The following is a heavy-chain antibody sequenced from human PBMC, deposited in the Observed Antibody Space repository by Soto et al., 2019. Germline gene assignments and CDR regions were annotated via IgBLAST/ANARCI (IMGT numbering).Heavy chain of an antibody. J-gene: IGHJ4*02. V-gene: IGHV4-31*03. CDR1: GGSISSGGYY. CDR3: ARDARELPRSFFDY. D-gene: IGHD1-26*01. CDR2: IYYSGST. Sequence: QVQLQESGPGLVKPSQTLSLTCTVSGGSISSGGYYWSWIRQHPGKALEWIGYIYYSGSTYYNPSLKSRVTISVDTSKNQFSLKLSSVTAADTAVYYCARDARELPRSFFDYWGQGTLVTVSS.